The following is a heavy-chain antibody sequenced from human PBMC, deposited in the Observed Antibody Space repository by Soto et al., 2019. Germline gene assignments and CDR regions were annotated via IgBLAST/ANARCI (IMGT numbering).Heavy chain of an antibody. D-gene: IGHD2-2*01. Sequence: GGSLRLSCAASGFNFSSYAMHWVRQAPGKGLEWVAVISYDGSNKYYADSVKGRFTISRDNSKNTLYLQMNSLRSEDTAVYYCARGLGYCISTSCYPTSGFDPWGQGTLVTVSS. CDR3: ARGLGYCISTSCYPTSGFDP. J-gene: IGHJ5*02. CDR1: GFNFSSYA. V-gene: IGHV3-30-3*01. CDR2: ISYDGSNK.